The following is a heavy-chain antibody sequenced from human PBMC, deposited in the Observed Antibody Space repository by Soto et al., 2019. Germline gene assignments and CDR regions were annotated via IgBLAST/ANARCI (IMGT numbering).Heavy chain of an antibody. CDR3: ARDPRSGWEHDASTV. CDR1: GGTFTTSG. CDR2: IIPIFGAS. J-gene: IGHJ6*04. Sequence: QVHLVQSGAEMKKPGSSVRVSCEASGGTFTTSGFGWVRQAPGQGPEWMGGIIPIFGASNYAPKFQGRITISADESTSTSYLEISSIKSEDTATYYCARDPRSGWEHDASTVWGTGTLIIVSS. V-gene: IGHV1-69*01. D-gene: IGHD3-22*01.